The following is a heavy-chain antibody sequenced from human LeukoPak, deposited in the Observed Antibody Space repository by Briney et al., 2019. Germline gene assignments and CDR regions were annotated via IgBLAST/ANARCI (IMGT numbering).Heavy chain of an antibody. CDR3: ASGYCSGGSCYWHY. J-gene: IGHJ4*02. CDR2: INHSGST. D-gene: IGHD2-15*01. Sequence: SETLSLTCTVSGDSISSSRYYWGWIRQPPGKGLEWIGEINHSGSTNYNPSLKSRVTISVDTSKNQFSLKLSSVTAADTAVYYCASGYCSGGSCYWHYWGQGTPVTVSS. V-gene: IGHV4-39*07. CDR1: GDSISSSRYY.